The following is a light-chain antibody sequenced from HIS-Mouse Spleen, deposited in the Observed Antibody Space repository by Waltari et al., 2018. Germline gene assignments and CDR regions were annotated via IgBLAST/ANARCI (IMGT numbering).Light chain of an antibody. CDR3: QSADSSGTYVV. CDR2: KDS. CDR1: ALPKQY. Sequence: SYELTQPPSVSVSPGQKARITGSGDALPKQYAYWYQQKPGQAPVLVIYKDSERPSGIPERFSGSSSGTTVTLTISGVQAEDEADYYCQSADSSGTYVVFGGGTKLTVL. V-gene: IGLV3-25*03. J-gene: IGLJ2*01.